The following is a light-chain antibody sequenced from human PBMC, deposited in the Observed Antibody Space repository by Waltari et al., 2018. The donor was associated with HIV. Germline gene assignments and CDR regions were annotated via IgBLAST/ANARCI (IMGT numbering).Light chain of an antibody. V-gene: IGKV1-27*01. CDR2: AAT. Sequence: DIQMPQSPSSLSASVGDRVTITCRASQGLSNYLAWYHQKPGKVPKLLIYAATTLQSGVPSLFSGSVAGTDFTLTISSLQPEDVATYYCQKYNSAPPLTFGGGTKVEIK. CDR3: QKYNSAPPLT. J-gene: IGKJ4*01. CDR1: QGLSNY.